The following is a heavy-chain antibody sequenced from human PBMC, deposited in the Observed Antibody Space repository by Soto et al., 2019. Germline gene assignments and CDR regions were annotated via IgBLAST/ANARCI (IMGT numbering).Heavy chain of an antibody. D-gene: IGHD2-21*01. CDR3: AKIVLGFSCFDY. J-gene: IGHJ4*02. Sequence: VSLRLSCAASGFTFSSYAMSWVRQAPGKGLEWVSAISGSGGSTYYADSVKGRFTISRDNSKNTLYLQMNSLRAEDTAVYYCAKIVLGFSCFDYWGQGTLVTVSS. CDR2: ISGSGGST. CDR1: GFTFSSYA. V-gene: IGHV3-23*01.